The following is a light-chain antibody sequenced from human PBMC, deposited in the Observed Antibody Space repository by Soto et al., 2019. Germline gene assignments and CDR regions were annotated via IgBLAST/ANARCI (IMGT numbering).Light chain of an antibody. CDR2: SHN. V-gene: IGLV1-44*01. CDR3: AAWDDRLNGVV. Sequence: QSVLTQPPSASGTPGQRVTISCSGSTSNIGSNTVHWYHHLPGTAPKLLIYSHNQRPSGVPVRFSGSRSGTSASLAISGLQSDDEADYYGAAWDDRLNGVVFGGGTKLTVL. CDR1: TSNIGSNT. J-gene: IGLJ2*01.